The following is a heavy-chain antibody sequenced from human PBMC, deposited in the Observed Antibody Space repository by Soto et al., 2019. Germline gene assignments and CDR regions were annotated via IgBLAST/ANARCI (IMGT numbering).Heavy chain of an antibody. J-gene: IGHJ6*03. Sequence: SETLSLTCTVSGGSISSSSFYWGWVRQPPGKGLEWIGSVSHRGSTYYNPSLTSRVTISVDTSKNHFSLKLNSVTAADTAVYYCVSPYNFYFMDVWGKGTQVTGSS. CDR1: GGSISSSSFY. CDR2: VSHRGST. CDR3: VSPYNFYFMDV. V-gene: IGHV4-39*02. D-gene: IGHD3-16*01.